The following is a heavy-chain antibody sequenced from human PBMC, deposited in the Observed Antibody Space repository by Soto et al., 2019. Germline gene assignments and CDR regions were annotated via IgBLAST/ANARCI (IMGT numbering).Heavy chain of an antibody. CDR2: IYYSGST. CDR1: GGSISSHY. D-gene: IGHD2-15*01. J-gene: IGHJ5*02. Sequence: SETLSLTCTVSGGSISSHYWSWIRQPPGKGLEWIGYIYYSGSTNYNPSLKSRVTISVDTSKNQFSLKLSSVTAADTAVYYCARELLGCYYHWGQGTLVTVSS. V-gene: IGHV4-59*11. CDR3: ARELLGCYYH.